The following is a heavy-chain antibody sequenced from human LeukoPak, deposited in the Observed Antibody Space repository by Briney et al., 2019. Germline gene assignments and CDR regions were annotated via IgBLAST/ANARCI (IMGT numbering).Heavy chain of an antibody. CDR3: ARGLDFDWLLPYYYYYGMDV. J-gene: IGHJ6*02. V-gene: IGHV4-39*07. CDR1: GXSISSNSHY. Sequence: SETLSLTCSVSGXSISSNSHYWGWIRQPPGKGLEWIASIYYSGSTYYNPSLKSRVTISVDTSKNQFSLKLSSVTAADTAVYYCARGLDFDWLLPYYYYYGMDVWGQGTTVTVSS. CDR2: IYYSGST. D-gene: IGHD3-9*01.